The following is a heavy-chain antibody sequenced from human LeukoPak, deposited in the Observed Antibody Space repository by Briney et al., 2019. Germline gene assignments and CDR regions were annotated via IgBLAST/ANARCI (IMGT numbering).Heavy chain of an antibody. CDR1: GGSISSGGYY. Sequence: SQTLSLTCTVSGGSISSGGYYWSWIRQHPGKGLEWIGYIYYSGSTHYNPSLKSRVTISVDTSKNQFSLKLSSVTAADTAVYYCARSYSSSRDPGYDYWGQGTLVTVSS. V-gene: IGHV4-31*03. D-gene: IGHD6-13*01. CDR2: IYYSGST. CDR3: ARSYSSSRDPGYDY. J-gene: IGHJ4*02.